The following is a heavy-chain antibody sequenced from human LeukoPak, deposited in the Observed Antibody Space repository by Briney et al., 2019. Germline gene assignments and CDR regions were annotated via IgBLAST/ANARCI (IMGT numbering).Heavy chain of an antibody. V-gene: IGHV4-59*01. D-gene: IGHD4-11*01. CDR1: DDSITMYY. Sequence: SETLSLTCTVSDDSITMYYWTWIRQPPGEGLEWIGYVDHTGSTKFNPSLNGRVSISRDTSNNFFSLRLRSVTAADTVVYFCARGRVSSSTWYSTYYYFFYMDFWGKGTTVTVSS. CDR2: VDHTGST. CDR3: ARGRVSSSTWYSTYYYFFYMDF. J-gene: IGHJ6*03.